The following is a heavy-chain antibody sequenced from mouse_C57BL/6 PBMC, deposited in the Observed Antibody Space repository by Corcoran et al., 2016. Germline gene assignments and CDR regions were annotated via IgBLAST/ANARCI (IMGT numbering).Heavy chain of an antibody. CDR2: INTNNGGT. J-gene: IGHJ4*01. CDR1: GYTFTDYN. V-gene: IGHV1-18*01. CDR3: ARRRGSIIGTGIYYARDD. Sequence: EVQLQQSGPELVKPGASVKIPCKASGYTFTDYNMDWVKQSHGKSLEWIGDINTNNGGTIYNQKFKGKSTLTVDKSSSTAYMELRSLTSEDTAVYYCARRRGSIIGTGIYYARDDWGQGTSVTVSS. D-gene: IGHD1-1*01.